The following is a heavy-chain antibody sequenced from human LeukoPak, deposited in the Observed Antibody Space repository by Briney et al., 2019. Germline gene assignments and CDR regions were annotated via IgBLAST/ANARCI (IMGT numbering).Heavy chain of an antibody. CDR3: ARDKADFWSGLDY. CDR1: GFTFSSYA. Sequence: GGSLRLSCAASGFTFSSYAMHWVRQAPGKGLEWVAAISYDGSNKYYADSVKGRFTISRDNSKNTLYLQMNSLRAEDTAVYYCARDKADFWSGLDYWGQGTLVTVSS. CDR2: ISYDGSNK. J-gene: IGHJ4*02. V-gene: IGHV3-30-3*01. D-gene: IGHD3-3*01.